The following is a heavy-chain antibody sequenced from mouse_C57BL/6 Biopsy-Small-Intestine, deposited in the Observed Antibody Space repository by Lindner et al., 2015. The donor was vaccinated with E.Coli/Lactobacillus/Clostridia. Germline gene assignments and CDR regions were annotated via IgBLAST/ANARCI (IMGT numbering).Heavy chain of an antibody. D-gene: IGHD4-1*01. V-gene: IGHV1-80*01. Sequence: VQLQESGAELVKPGASVKISCKVSGYAFTSYWINWVKQRPGKDLEWIGRIYPGNGDTSYNGKFKGTASLTADKSSSTAYMQLSSLTSEDSAVYFCATDWEGGYWGQGTTLTVSS. CDR2: IYPGNGDT. CDR3: ATDWEGGY. J-gene: IGHJ2*01. CDR1: GYAFTSYW.